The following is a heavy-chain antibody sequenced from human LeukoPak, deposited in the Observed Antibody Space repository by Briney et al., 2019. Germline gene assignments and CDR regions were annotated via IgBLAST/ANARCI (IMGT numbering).Heavy chain of an antibody. Sequence: GGSLRLSCAASGFTFSSYSMNWVRQAPGKGLEWVSSIGSSSSYIYYADSVKGRFTISRDNAKNSLYLQMNSLRAEDTAVYYCATQTGYYRRDGHYGMDVWGKGTTVTVSS. CDR3: ATQTGYYRRDGHYGMDV. J-gene: IGHJ6*04. CDR1: GFTFSSYS. V-gene: IGHV3-21*01. CDR2: IGSSSSYI. D-gene: IGHD3-9*01.